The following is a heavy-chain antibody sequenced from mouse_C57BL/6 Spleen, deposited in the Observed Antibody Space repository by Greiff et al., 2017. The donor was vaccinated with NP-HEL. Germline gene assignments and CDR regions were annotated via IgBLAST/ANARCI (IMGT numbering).Heavy chain of an antibody. CDR3: AKAGVGPAWFAY. Sequence: EVNLVESGGGLVKPGGSLKLSCAASGFTFSDYGMHWVRQAPEKGLEWVAYISSGSSTIYYADTVKGRFTISRDNAKNTLFLQMTSLRSEDTAMYYCAKAGVGPAWFAYWGQGTLVTVSA. CDR1: GFTFSDYG. V-gene: IGHV5-17*01. CDR2: ISSGSSTI. D-gene: IGHD4-1*01. J-gene: IGHJ3*01.